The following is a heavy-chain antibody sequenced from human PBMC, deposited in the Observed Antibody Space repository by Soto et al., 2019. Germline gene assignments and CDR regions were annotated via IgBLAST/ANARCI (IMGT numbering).Heavy chain of an antibody. D-gene: IGHD2-21*02. CDR3: GGGGRTVVTHDAFDI. CDR2: IYYSGST. Sequence: PSETLSLTCTVSGGSISSGGYYWSWIRQHPGKGLEWIGYIYYSGSTNYNPSLKSRVTISIDTSKNQFSLKLSSVTAADTAVYYCGGGGRTVVTHDAFDIWGQGTMVTVSS. V-gene: IGHV4-61*08. J-gene: IGHJ3*02. CDR1: GGSISSGGYY.